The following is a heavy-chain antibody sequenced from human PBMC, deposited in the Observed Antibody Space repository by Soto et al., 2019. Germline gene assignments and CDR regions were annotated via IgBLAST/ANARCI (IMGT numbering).Heavy chain of an antibody. J-gene: IGHJ3*02. CDR2: ISIDTHRQ. D-gene: IGHD1-26*01. CDR3: ARGPTSGAFDI. CDR1: GFTFSSSD. V-gene: IGHV3-30*03. Sequence: QVQLMESGGGVVQPGRSLRLSCAASGFTFSSSDIHWVHQAPGKGLEWVAHISIDTHRQYYADPVKGRFTGSRDNSKNTVYLQMNSLRAEDTAIYYCARGPTSGAFDIWGRGTLVTVSS.